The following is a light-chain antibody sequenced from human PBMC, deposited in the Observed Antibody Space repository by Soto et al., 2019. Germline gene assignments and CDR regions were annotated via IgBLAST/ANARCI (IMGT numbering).Light chain of an antibody. V-gene: IGKV1-39*01. Sequence: DIQLTQSPSSLSASVGDRVTITCRASQSITSDLNWYQQKPGKVPKLLIYAASSLQTVVPSMFSGSGSGTDFTLTITSLQPEDFSTYYCQQYYRTPHTFVQGTKLDIK. J-gene: IGKJ2*01. CDR1: QSITSD. CDR2: AAS. CDR3: QQYYRTPHT.